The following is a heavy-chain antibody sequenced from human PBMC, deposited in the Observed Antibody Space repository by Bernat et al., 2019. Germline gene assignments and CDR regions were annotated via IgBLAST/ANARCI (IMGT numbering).Heavy chain of an antibody. D-gene: IGHD4-17*01. CDR3: ARDGTDTVNDY. CDR2: ISSSSSYT. Sequence: QVQLVESGGGLVKPGGSLRLSCAASGFTFSDYYMSWIRQAPGKGLEWVSYISSSSSYTNYADSVKGRFTISRDNTKNSLYLQMNSLRAEDTAVYYCARDGTDTVNDYWGQGTLVTVSS. J-gene: IGHJ4*02. V-gene: IGHV3-11*06. CDR1: GFTFSDYY.